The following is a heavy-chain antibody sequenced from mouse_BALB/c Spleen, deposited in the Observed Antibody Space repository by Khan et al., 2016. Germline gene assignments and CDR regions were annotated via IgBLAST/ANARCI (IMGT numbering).Heavy chain of an antibody. CDR1: GYTFTNYG. Sequence: QIQLVQSGPELKKPGETVKISCKASGYTFTNYGMNWVKQAPGKGLKWMAWINTYTGEPTYADDFKGRFAFSLETSASTAYLQINNLKNEDTARYVCARDGKRPFAYWGQGTLVTVSA. J-gene: IGHJ3*01. CDR3: ARDGKRPFAY. CDR2: INTYTGEP. D-gene: IGHD1-1*01. V-gene: IGHV9-3-1*01.